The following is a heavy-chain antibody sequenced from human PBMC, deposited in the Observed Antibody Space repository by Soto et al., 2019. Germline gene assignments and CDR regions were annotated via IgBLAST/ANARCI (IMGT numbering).Heavy chain of an antibody. CDR3: ARDSRGVLGATGHYGMDV. V-gene: IGHV4-31*03. D-gene: IGHD2-15*01. Sequence: SETLSLTCIVSGGSISGGGYYWSWIRQHPGKGLEWVGYIYSSGSTYYNPSLKSRLTISADTSKNQFSLKLSSVTAADTAVYYCARDSRGVLGATGHYGMDVWGRGTTVTVSS. J-gene: IGHJ6*02. CDR2: IYSSGST. CDR1: GGSISGGGYY.